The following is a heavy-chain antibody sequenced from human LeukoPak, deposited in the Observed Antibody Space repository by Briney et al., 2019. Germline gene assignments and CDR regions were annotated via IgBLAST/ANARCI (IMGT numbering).Heavy chain of an antibody. CDR3: ARGWVEGYYYYGMDV. D-gene: IGHD3-16*01. J-gene: IGHJ6*02. Sequence: PGGSLRLSCAASGFTVSNNYMSWDRQAPGKRLEWVSVIYSGGSTYYADPVKGRFTNSRDNYKNTLYLQMNSLRAEDTAVYYCARGWVEGYYYYGMDVWGQGTTVTVSS. CDR1: GFTVSNNY. V-gene: IGHV3-53*01. CDR2: IYSGGST.